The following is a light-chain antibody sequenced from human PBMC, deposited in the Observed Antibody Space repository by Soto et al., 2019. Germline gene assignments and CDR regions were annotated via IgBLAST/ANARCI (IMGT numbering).Light chain of an antibody. CDR1: QSVSSY. J-gene: IGKJ2*01. CDR2: DAS. CDR3: QQRSNWPPMYT. V-gene: IGKV3-11*01. Sequence: EIVLTQSPATLSLSPGERATLSCRASQSVSSYFAWYQQNPGQAPRLLIYDASNRATGIPARFSGSGSGTDFTLTLSCRAPEDFAVYSCQQRSNWPPMYTFGQGTKLEIK.